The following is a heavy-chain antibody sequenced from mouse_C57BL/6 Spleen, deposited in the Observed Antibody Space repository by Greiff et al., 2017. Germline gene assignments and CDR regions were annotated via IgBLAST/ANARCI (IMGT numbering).Heavy chain of an antibody. CDR1: GFSLSTFGMG. CDR2: IWWDDDT. D-gene: IGHD2-3*01. J-gene: IGHJ4*01. CDR3: ARMDYNGYYDYAMDY. V-gene: IGHV8-8*01. Sequence: QVTLKVCGPGILQPSQTLSLTCSFSGFSLSTFGMGVGWIRQPSGKGLEWLAHIWWDDDTYYNPALKSRLTISTDTSKDQVFLKIAKVDTADTATYYCARMDYNGYYDYAMDYWGQGTSVTVSS.